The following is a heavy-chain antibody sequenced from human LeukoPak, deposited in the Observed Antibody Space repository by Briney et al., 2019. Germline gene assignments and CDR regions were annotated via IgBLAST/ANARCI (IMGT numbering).Heavy chain of an antibody. J-gene: IGHJ4*02. CDR1: GFSFSSYA. CDR3: ATYRQVLLPFES. V-gene: IGHV3-74*01. D-gene: IGHD2-8*02. CDR2: IKTDGSIT. Sequence: PGGSLRLSCATSGFSFSSYAMSWVRQAPGKGPVWVSRIKTDGSITDYADFVKGRFTISRDNAKNTLYLQMNSLRAEDTAIYYCATYRQVLLPFESWGQGTLVTVSS.